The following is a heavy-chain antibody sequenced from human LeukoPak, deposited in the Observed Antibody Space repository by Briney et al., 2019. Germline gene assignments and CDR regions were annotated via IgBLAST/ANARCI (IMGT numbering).Heavy chain of an antibody. Sequence: SETLSLTCDVHGGSFSGYYWTWIRQTPEKGLEWIGEMNPRGSTNYNPSLKSRVTISVDTSKNQFSLELSSVTAADTAVYYCARGRQDVTMIVVVMTAVSYYLDVWGKGTTVTVS. V-gene: IGHV4-34*01. CDR2: MNPRGST. CDR1: GGSFSGYY. J-gene: IGHJ6*03. D-gene: IGHD3-22*01. CDR3: ARGRQDVTMIVVVMTAVSYYLDV.